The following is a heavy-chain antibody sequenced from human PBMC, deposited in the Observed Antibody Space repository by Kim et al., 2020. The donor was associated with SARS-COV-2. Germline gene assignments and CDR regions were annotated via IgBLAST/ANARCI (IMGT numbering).Heavy chain of an antibody. CDR2: INHSGST. D-gene: IGHD3-10*01. V-gene: IGHV4-34*01. J-gene: IGHJ6*02. CDR3: ARVRITMVRGVTYYYYGMDV. CDR1: GGSFSGYY. Sequence: SETLSLTCAVYGGSFSGYYWSWIRQPPGKGLEWIGEINHSGSTNYNPSLKSRVTISVDTSKNQFSLKLSSVTAADTAVYYCARVRITMVRGVTYYYYGMDVWGQGTTVTVSS.